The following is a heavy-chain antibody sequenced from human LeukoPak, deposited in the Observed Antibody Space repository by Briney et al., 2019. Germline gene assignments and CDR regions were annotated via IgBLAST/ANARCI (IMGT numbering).Heavy chain of an antibody. CDR3: AMSGRDYGSGSYYL. Sequence: SQTLSLTCAISGDSVSNNIAAWNWIRQSPSRGLEWLGRTYYRSKWYNDYAVSVKSRITINPDTSKNQFSLQLNSVTPEDTAVYYCAMSGRDYGSGSYYLWGQGTLVTVSS. V-gene: IGHV6-1*01. CDR2: TYYRSKWYN. J-gene: IGHJ4*02. D-gene: IGHD3-10*01. CDR1: GDSVSNNIAA.